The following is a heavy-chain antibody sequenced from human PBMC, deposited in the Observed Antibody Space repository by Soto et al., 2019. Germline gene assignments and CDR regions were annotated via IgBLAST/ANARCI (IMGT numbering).Heavy chain of an antibody. CDR1: GCSISSCKFY. D-gene: IGHD6-13*01. J-gene: IGHJ6*02. CDR3: ARGGQQLAMYYGMDV. V-gene: IGHV4-30-4*02. Sequence: SETRCLTCTVAGCSISSCKFYCSWIRQPPGKGLEWIGYIYYSGSTYYNPSLKSRVTISVDTSKNQFSLKLSSVTAADTAVYYCARGGQQLAMYYGMDVWGQGTTVS. CDR2: IYYSGST.